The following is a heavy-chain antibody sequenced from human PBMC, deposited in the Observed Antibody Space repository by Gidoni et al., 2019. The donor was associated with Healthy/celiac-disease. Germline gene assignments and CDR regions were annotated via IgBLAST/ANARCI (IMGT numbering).Heavy chain of an antibody. CDR1: GGTFSSYA. D-gene: IGHD1-1*01. J-gene: IGHJ6*03. CDR3: ARGVVGNAYYYYYYMDI. V-gene: IGHV1-69*06. Sequence: QVQLVQSGAEVKKPGSSVKVSCKASGGTFSSYAISWVRQAPGQGLEWMGGIIPIFGTANYEQKFQGRVTITADKSTSTAYMELSSLRSEDTAVYYCARGVVGNAYYYYYYMDIWGKGTTVTVSS. CDR2: IIPIFGTA.